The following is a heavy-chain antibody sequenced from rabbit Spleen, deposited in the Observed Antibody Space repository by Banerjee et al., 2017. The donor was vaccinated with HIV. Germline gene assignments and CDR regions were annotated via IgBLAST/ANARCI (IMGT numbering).Heavy chain of an antibody. CDR2: IDPIFGST. CDR3: ARDLPGVIGWNFNL. J-gene: IGHJ4*01. CDR1: GFDFSSNV. V-gene: IGHV1S47*01. D-gene: IGHD1-1*01. Sequence: EQLVESGGGLVQPGGSLTLTCKASGFDFSSNVMCWVRQAPGKGPEWIGYIDPIFGSTYYASWVNGRFTISSHNAQNTLYVRLNSLTAADTATYFCARDLPGVIGWNFNLWGPGTLVTV.